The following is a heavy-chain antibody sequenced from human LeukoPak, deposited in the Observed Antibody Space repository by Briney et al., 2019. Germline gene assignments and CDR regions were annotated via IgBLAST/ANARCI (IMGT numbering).Heavy chain of an antibody. Sequence: ASVKVSCKASGYTFTTYAMNWVRQAPGQGLEWMGIINPSGGSTSYAQKFQGRVTMTRDTSTSTVYMELSSLRSEDTAVYYCARESSTVTTSFDYWGQGTLVTVSS. J-gene: IGHJ4*02. CDR3: ARESSTVTTSFDY. V-gene: IGHV1-46*01. CDR2: INPSGGST. D-gene: IGHD4-17*01. CDR1: GYTFTTYA.